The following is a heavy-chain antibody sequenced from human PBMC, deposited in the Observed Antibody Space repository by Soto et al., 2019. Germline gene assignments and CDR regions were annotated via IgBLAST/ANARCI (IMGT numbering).Heavy chain of an antibody. D-gene: IGHD3-9*01. Sequence: ASVKVSCKASGYTFTSYGISWVRQAPGRGLEWMGWISAYNGNTNYAQKLQGRVTMTTDTSTSTAYMELRSLRSDDTAVYYCARGGGPYYDMQTRIDYWGQGTLVTVSS. V-gene: IGHV1-18*01. J-gene: IGHJ4*02. CDR3: ARGGGPYYDMQTRIDY. CDR2: ISAYNGNT. CDR1: GYTFTSYG.